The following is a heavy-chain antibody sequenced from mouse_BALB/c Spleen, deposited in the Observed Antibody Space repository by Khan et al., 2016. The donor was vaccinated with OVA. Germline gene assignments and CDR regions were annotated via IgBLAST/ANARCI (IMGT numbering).Heavy chain of an antibody. CDR2: IWAYGST. D-gene: IGHD1-1*01. V-gene: IGHV2-9*02. Sequence: MQLQESGPGLVAPSQSLSITCTVSGYSLTSYGVHWVRQPPGKGLEWLGVIWAYGSTNYNSALMSRLSISNDSTKSHVFLKLNNLQTDDTTMYYCARSREPDYFDYWGQGTTLTVSS. J-gene: IGHJ2*01. CDR1: GYSLTSYG. CDR3: ARSREPDYFDY.